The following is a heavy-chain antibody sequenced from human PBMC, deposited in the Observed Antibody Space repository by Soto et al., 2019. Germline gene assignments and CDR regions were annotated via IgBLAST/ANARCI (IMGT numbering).Heavy chain of an antibody. V-gene: IGHV4-30-4*01. Sequence: QGELQESGPGLVKPSQTLSLTCTVSGGSISSGDYYWSWIRQPPGKGLEWIGYIYYSGSTYYNPSLKSRVTISVDTSKNQLSLKLSSLTAADTAVYYCARGHGYDGESWYFDLWGRGTLVTVSS. D-gene: IGHD3-3*01. CDR3: ARGHGYDGESWYFDL. CDR1: GGSISSGDYY. J-gene: IGHJ2*01. CDR2: IYYSGST.